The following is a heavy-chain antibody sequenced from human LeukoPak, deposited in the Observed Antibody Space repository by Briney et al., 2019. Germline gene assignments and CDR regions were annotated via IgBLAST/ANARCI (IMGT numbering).Heavy chain of an antibody. CDR1: GFTFSSYG. CDR3: AKDGPGYSSVGWFDP. J-gene: IGHJ5*02. D-gene: IGHD6-19*01. V-gene: IGHV3-30*18. CDR2: ISYDGSNK. Sequence: GGSLRLSCAASGFTFSSYGMHWVRQAPGKGLEWVAVISYDGSNKYYADSVKGRFTISRDNSKNTLYLQMNSLRAEDTAVYYCAKDGPGYSSVGWFDPWGQGTLVTVSS.